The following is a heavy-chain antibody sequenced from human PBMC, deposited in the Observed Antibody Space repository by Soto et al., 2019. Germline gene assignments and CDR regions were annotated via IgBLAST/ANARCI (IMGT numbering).Heavy chain of an antibody. V-gene: IGHV4-30-4*01. J-gene: IGHJ6*02. CDR2: IYYSGTT. Sequence: SETLSLTCTVSGDSISSGDYYWTWIRQPPGKGLEWIGYIYYSGTTYYNPSLKSRVTISVDTSNNQFSLKLSSVTAADTAVYYCARECRTGTIGLYYYYGMDVWGQGTTVTVSS. D-gene: IGHD1-7*01. CDR1: GDSISSGDYY. CDR3: ARECRTGTIGLYYYYGMDV.